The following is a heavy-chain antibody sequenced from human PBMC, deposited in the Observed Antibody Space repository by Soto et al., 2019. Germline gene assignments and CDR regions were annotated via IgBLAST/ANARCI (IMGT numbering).Heavy chain of an antibody. CDR3: ARQRQLRPHGMDV. CDR2: IYPGDSDT. J-gene: IGHJ6*02. V-gene: IGHV5-51*01. CDR1: GDIFNTYG. D-gene: IGHD2-2*01. Sequence: GESMKISCKGSGDIFNTYGIGWVRQMPGKGLEWMGIIYPGDSDTRYSPSFQGQVTISADKSISTAYLQWSSLTASGTAMYYCARQRQLRPHGMDVWGQGTTVTVSS.